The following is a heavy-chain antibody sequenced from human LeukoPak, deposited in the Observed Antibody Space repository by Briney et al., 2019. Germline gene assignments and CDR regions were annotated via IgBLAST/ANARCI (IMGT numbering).Heavy chain of an antibody. CDR2: IYHSGST. Sequence: SETLSLTCAVSGGSISSSNWWSWVRQPPGKGLEWIGEIYHSGSTNYNPSLKSQVTTSVDKSKDQFSLKLSSVTAADTAVYYCANLQQQPSWGQGTLVTVSS. CDR1: GGSISSSNW. CDR3: ANLQQQPS. V-gene: IGHV4-4*02. D-gene: IGHD6-13*01. J-gene: IGHJ5*02.